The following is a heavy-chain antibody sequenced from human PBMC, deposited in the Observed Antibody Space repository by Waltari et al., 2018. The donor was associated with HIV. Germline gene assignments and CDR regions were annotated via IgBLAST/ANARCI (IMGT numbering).Heavy chain of an antibody. CDR2: VSTYQGNT. V-gene: IGHV1-18*04. D-gene: IGHD3-16*01. CDR3: ARDRLGPYYDYVWGSADY. J-gene: IGHJ4*02. CDR1: GYTFTSYG. Sequence: QVQLVQSGAEVKKPGASVKVSCKASGYTFTSYGISCVRQAPGQGLEWMGWVSTYQGNTNYAQKLQGRVTMTTDTSTSTAYIELRSLRSDDTAVYYCARDRLGPYYDYVWGSADYWGQGTLVTVSS.